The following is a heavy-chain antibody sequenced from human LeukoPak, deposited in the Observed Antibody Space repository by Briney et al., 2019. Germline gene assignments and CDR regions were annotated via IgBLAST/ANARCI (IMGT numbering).Heavy chain of an antibody. CDR1: GFTFSSYS. V-gene: IGHV3-21*04. CDR3: AKGSMRFGELFHCPDFDY. Sequence: GGPLRLSCAASGFTFSSYSMNWLRQAPGKGLEWVASISSSSSYIYYADSVKGRFTISRDNSKNTLYLQMNSLRAEDTAVYYCAKGSMRFGELFHCPDFDYWGQGTLVTVSS. D-gene: IGHD3-10*01. J-gene: IGHJ4*02. CDR2: ISSSSSYI.